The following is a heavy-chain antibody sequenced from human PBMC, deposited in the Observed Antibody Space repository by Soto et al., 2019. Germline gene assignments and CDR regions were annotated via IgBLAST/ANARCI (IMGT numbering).Heavy chain of an antibody. CDR3: ARDPAAGMRWFFDS. CDR1: GYTFTDYY. Sequence: ASVKVSCKVSGYTFTDYYVDWVRQAPGQGLEWMGWINPNTGGTNFAQKFQGRVTMTSDTSISTAYMELSSLTSADTAVYYCARDPAAGMRWFFDSWGQGTPVTVSS. V-gene: IGHV1-2*02. J-gene: IGHJ4*02. CDR2: INPNTGGT. D-gene: IGHD6-13*01.